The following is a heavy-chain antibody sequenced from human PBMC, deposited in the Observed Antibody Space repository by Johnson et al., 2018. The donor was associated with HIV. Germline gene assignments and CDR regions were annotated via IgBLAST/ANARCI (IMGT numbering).Heavy chain of an antibody. CDR1: GFTVSSNY. Sequence: VQLVESGGGLIQPGGSLRLSCAASGFTVSSNYMSWVRQAPGKGLEWVSVIYSGGSTYYADSVKGRFTISRDNSKNTLYLQMNSLRAEDTAVYFCARDPSLDAFDIWGPGTKGTGAS. CDR3: ARDPSLDAFDI. CDR2: IYSGGST. J-gene: IGHJ3*02. V-gene: IGHV3-53*01.